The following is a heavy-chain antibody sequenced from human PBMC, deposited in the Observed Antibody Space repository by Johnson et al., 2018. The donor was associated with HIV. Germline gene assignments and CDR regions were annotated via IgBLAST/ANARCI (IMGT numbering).Heavy chain of an antibody. J-gene: IGHJ3*02. D-gene: IGHD1-26*01. V-gene: IGHV3-30*02. CDR2: IRYAGSTK. CDR1: GFTFSTYG. CDR3: ARERVGDAFDI. Sequence: QEKLVESGGGVVQPGGSLRLSCAVSGFTFSTYGMHWVRQGPGKGLEWVAFIRYAGSTKYYADSVQGRLTVSRDNSKNTRYLQMNSLRAEDTALYYCARERVGDAFDIWGQGTMVTVSS.